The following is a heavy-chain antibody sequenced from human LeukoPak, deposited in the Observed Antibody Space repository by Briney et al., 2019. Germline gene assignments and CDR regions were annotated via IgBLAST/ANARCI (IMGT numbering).Heavy chain of an antibody. CDR3: ARVPGLVGDFDY. CDR1: GGSISSSNW. CDR2: IYHSGST. J-gene: IGHJ4*02. V-gene: IGHV4-4*02. Sequence: TSETLSLTCAVSGGSISSSNWWSWVRQPPGKGLEWIGEIYHSGSTNYNPSLKSRVTISVDKSKDQFSLKLSSVTAADTAVYYCARVPGLVGDFDYWGQGTLVTVSS. D-gene: IGHD6-19*01.